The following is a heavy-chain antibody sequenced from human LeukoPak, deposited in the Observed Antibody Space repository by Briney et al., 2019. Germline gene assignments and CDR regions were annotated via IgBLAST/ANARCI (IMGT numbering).Heavy chain of an antibody. V-gene: IGHV1-69*13. CDR1: GGTFSSYA. CDR3: ARARYYDSSGYYYLDWFDP. Sequence: ASVKVSCKASGGTFSSYAISWVRQAPGQGLEWMGGIIPIFGTANYAQKFQGRVTITADESTSTAYMELSSLRSEDTAVYYCARARYYDSSGYYYLDWFDPWGQGTLVTVSS. D-gene: IGHD3-22*01. CDR2: IIPIFGTA. J-gene: IGHJ5*02.